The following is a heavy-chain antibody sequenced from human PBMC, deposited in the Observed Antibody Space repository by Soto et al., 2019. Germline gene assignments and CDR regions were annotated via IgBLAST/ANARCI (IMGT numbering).Heavy chain of an antibody. Sequence: SETLSLTCAVYGGSFSGQYWSWIRQPPGKGLEWIGEINHSGSINYNPSLESRVTISEDTSKNQFSLKLSSVTAADTAVYYCARVGFNWNDDYYGMDVWGQGTTVTVSS. V-gene: IGHV4-34*01. CDR3: ARVGFNWNDDYYGMDV. D-gene: IGHD1-20*01. J-gene: IGHJ6*02. CDR1: GGSFSGQY. CDR2: INHSGSI.